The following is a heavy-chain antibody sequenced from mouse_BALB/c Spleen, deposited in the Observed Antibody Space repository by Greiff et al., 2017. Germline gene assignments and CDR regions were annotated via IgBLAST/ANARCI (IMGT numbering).Heavy chain of an antibody. CDR1: GYTFTNYW. V-gene: IGHV1-63*02. J-gene: IGHJ4*01. D-gene: IGHD1-1*02. CDR2: IYPGGGYT. CDR3: ARVPFGNYAMDY. Sequence: VKLMESGAELVRPGTSVKISCKASGYTFTNYWLGWVKQRPGHGLEWIGDIYPGGGYTNYNEKFKGKATLTADTSSSTAYMQLSSLTSEDSAVYFCARVPFGNYAMDYWGQGTSVTVSS.